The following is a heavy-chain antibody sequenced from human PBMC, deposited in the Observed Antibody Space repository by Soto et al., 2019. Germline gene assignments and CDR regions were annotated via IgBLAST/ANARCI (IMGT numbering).Heavy chain of an antibody. Sequence: QVQLVESGGGVVQPGRSLRLSCAASGFTFSSYGMHWVRQAPGKGLEWVAVIWYDGSNKYYADSVKGRFTISRDNSKNNLYLQMNSLRAEDTAVYYCARVGRYCSGGSCYPSGYFDYWGQGTLVTVSS. V-gene: IGHV3-33*01. CDR3: ARVGRYCSGGSCYPSGYFDY. CDR2: IWYDGSNK. D-gene: IGHD2-15*01. J-gene: IGHJ4*02. CDR1: GFTFSSYG.